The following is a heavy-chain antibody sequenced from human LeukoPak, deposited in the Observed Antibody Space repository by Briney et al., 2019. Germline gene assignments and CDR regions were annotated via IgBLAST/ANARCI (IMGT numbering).Heavy chain of an antibody. Sequence: SETLSLTCAVYGGSFSGYYWSWIRQPPGRGLEWIGEINHSGSTNYNPSLKSRVTISVDTSKNQFSLKLSSVTAADTAVYYCARTPDEGHGDYPMGGDYWGQGTLVTVSS. V-gene: IGHV4-34*01. CDR2: INHSGST. CDR3: ARTPDEGHGDYPMGGDY. CDR1: GGSFSGYY. D-gene: IGHD4-17*01. J-gene: IGHJ4*02.